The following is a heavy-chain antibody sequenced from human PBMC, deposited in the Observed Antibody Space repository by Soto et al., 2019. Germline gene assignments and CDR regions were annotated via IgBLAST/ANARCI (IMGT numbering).Heavy chain of an antibody. CDR2: IYYSGST. CDR1: VCSVSRAIYY. D-gene: IGHD3-22*01. Sequence: SETLSHTCTVSVCSVSRAIYYWSWIRQPPGKGLEWIGYIYYSGSTNYNPSLKSRVTISVDTSKNQFSLKLSSVTAADTAVYYCARHNYASSGYYHYYYGMDVWGQGNTVTVS. CDR3: ARHNYASSGYYHYYYGMDV. J-gene: IGHJ6*02. V-gene: IGHV4-61*01.